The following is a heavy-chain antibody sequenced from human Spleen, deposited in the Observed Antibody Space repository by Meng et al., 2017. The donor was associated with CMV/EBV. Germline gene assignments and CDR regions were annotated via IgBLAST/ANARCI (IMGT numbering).Heavy chain of an antibody. J-gene: IGHJ4*02. D-gene: IGHD2-2*01. Sequence: GESLKISCAASGFSFSSYWMNWVRQAPGKGLEWVAKIKQDGSEKYYVDSVKGRFTISRDNSKNTLYLQMNRLRAEDTAVYYCAKDRLRYCSSTSCLNFDYWGQGTLVTVSS. CDR2: IKQDGSEK. V-gene: IGHV3-7*01. CDR1: GFSFSSYW. CDR3: AKDRLRYCSSTSCLNFDY.